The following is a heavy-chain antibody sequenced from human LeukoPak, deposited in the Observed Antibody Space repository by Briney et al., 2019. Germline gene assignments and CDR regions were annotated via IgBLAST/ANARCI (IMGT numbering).Heavy chain of an antibody. CDR3: ASVVGLNWFDP. CDR2: IYYTGST. V-gene: IGHV4-59*01. CDR1: GGSISSYY. J-gene: IGHJ5*02. Sequence: TSETLSLTCTVSGGSISSYYWSWIRQPPGKGLEWIGYIYYTGSTNYNPSLKSRVTISVDTSKNQFSLKLSSVTAADTAVYYCASVVGLNWFDPWGQGTLVTVSS. D-gene: IGHD2-15*01.